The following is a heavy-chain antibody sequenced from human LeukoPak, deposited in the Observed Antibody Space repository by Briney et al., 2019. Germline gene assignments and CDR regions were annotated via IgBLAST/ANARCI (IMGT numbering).Heavy chain of an antibody. J-gene: IGHJ4*02. CDR1: GFTFSSHS. CDR3: VRDVIHSYFDI. Sequence: GGSLRLSCVASGFTFSSHSLDWVRQAPGKGLEWVSSITGAGSIQYADSVGGRFTISRDNARNSLYLQMDRLRVDDTAVYYCVRDVIHSYFDIWGQGILITVSS. V-gene: IGHV3-21*01. D-gene: IGHD2-21*01. CDR2: ITGAGSI.